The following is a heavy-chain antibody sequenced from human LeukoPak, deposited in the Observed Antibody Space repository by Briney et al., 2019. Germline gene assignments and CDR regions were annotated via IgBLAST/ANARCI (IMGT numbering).Heavy chain of an antibody. J-gene: IGHJ6*02. D-gene: IGHD3-10*01. Sequence: GRSLRLFCAASGFTFSSYGMNWVRQAPGKGLEWVAVISCGGSNNYYADYVKGRFTISRDNSKNTLYLQMNSLRAEDTAVYYCAKDRLLWFGELLFKYYYGMDVWGQGTTVTVSS. CDR3: AKDRLLWFGELLFKYYYGMDV. CDR1: GFTFSSYG. CDR2: ISCGGSNN. V-gene: IGHV3-30*18.